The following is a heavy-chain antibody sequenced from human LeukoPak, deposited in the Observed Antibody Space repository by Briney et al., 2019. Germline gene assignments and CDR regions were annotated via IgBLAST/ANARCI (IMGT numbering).Heavy chain of an antibody. CDR3: TRPHSSGTD. Sequence: GGSLRLSCTASGFTFGDYAMSWFRQVPGKGLEWVGFIRSKAYGGTTEYAASVKGRFTISRDDSKSIAYLQMNSLKTEDTAVYYCTRPHSSGTDWGQGTLVTVSS. J-gene: IGHJ4*02. CDR1: GFTFGDYA. V-gene: IGHV3-49*03. D-gene: IGHD3-22*01. CDR2: IRSKAYGGTT.